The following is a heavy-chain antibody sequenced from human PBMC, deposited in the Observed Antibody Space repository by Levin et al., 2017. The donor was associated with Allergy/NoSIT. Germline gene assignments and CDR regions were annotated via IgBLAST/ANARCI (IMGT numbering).Heavy chain of an antibody. V-gene: IGHV3-9*01. Sequence: GGSLRLSCAASGFTFDDYAMHWVRQAPGKGLEWVSGISWNSGSIGYADSVKGRFTISRDNAKNSLYLQMNSLRAEDTALYYCAKDMSGSYSYGMDVWGQGTTVTVSS. J-gene: IGHJ6*02. D-gene: IGHD1-26*01. CDR1: GFTFDDYA. CDR2: ISWNSGSI. CDR3: AKDMSGSYSYGMDV.